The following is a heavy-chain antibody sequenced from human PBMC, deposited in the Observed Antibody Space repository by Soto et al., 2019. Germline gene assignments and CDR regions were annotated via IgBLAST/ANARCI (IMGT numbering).Heavy chain of an antibody. Sequence: SETRSLTCAVSGGSISSSNWWSWVRQPPGKGLEWIGEIYHSGSTNYNPSLKSRVTISVDTSKNQFSLKLSSVTAADTAVYYCARVVGGKWFDPWGQGTLVTVSS. CDR1: GGSISSSNW. D-gene: IGHD1-26*01. J-gene: IGHJ5*02. CDR3: ARVVGGKWFDP. V-gene: IGHV4-4*02. CDR2: IYHSGST.